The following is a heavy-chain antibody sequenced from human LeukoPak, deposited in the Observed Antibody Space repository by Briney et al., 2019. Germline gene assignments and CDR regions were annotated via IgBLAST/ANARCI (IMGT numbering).Heavy chain of an antibody. D-gene: IGHD3-16*01. CDR1: GFTFTNYW. V-gene: IGHV3-48*04. J-gene: IGHJ6*02. CDR3: AREDYEPPRGLDV. Sequence: PGGSLRLSCAASGFTFTNYWIHWVRQAPGKGLEWISYISDSGTTIYYADSVKGRFTISRDNAKNSLSLQMNSLRAEDTAVYYCAREDYEPPRGLDVWGQGTTVTVAS. CDR2: ISDSGTTI.